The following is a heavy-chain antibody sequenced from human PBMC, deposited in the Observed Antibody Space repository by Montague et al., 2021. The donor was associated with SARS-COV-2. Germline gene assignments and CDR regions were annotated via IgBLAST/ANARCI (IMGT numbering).Heavy chain of an antibody. V-gene: IGHV4-4*02. CDR2: VYRTGGT. Sequence: SETLSLTCTVSGGSVNSTNWWSWVRQPPGKGLGWIAEVYRTGGTXXNPXFRSRVTLSIDRSKNLFSLNLNSVTVADTAVYYCARTGAYDHFDYWGPGTLVIVSS. D-gene: IGHD5-12*01. CDR3: ARTGAYDHFDY. CDR1: GGSVNSTNW. J-gene: IGHJ4*02.